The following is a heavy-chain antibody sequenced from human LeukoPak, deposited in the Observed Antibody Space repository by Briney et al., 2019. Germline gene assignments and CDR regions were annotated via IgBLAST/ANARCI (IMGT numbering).Heavy chain of an antibody. Sequence: PGGSLRLSCAASGLSFSTYDFHWVRQATGRGLEWVSGIGKAGDTYYAGSVKGRFTISRENAKNSFYLQMNSLRTGDTAVYYCARGAYNGFDVWGQGTMVTVSS. CDR1: GLSFSTYD. J-gene: IGHJ3*01. V-gene: IGHV3-13*04. D-gene: IGHD5-12*01. CDR3: ARGAYNGFDV. CDR2: IGKAGDT.